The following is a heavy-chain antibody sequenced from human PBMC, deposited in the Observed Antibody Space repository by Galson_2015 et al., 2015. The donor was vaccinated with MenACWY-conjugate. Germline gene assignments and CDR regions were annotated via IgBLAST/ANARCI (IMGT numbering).Heavy chain of an antibody. CDR3: ASEDYYYDSSSRRKLSMDY. CDR2: IKPDGSEK. J-gene: IGHJ4*02. CDR1: GFTFSRYW. Sequence: SLRLSCAVSGFTFSRYWMHWVRQAPGKGLEWVADIKPDGSEKYYADSVKGRFTISRDYVKNSLYLQMNSLRAEDTAVYYCASEDYYYDSSSRRKLSMDYWGQGTLVTVSS. V-gene: IGHV3-7*03. D-gene: IGHD3-22*01.